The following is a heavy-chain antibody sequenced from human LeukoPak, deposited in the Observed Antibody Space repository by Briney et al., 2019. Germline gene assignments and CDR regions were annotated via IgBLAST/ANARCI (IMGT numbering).Heavy chain of an antibody. D-gene: IGHD2-2*01. CDR2: IHSSGST. V-gene: IGHV4-4*07. Sequence: PSETLSLTCTVSGGSISSYYWSWIRQPAGKGLEWIGRIHSSGSTNFNPSLKSRVTMSVDTSKNQFSLNLSSVTAADTAVYFCARGLPVQAHDTFDIWGQGTMVTVSS. CDR1: GGSISSYY. CDR3: ARGLPVQAHDTFDI. J-gene: IGHJ3*02.